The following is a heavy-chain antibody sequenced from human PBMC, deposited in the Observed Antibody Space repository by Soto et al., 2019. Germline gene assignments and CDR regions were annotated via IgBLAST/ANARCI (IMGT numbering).Heavy chain of an antibody. J-gene: IGHJ4*02. CDR1: GFTFSNYA. CDR3: AKDPKIVVVVPHFDY. D-gene: IGHD2-15*01. Sequence: GGSLRLSCAASGFTFSNYAMSWVRQAPGKGLEWVSAISGSDDSTYYADSVKGRFTISRDNSKNTLYLQMNSLRADDTAVYYCAKDPKIVVVVPHFDYWGQGTLVTVSS. V-gene: IGHV3-23*01. CDR2: ISGSDDST.